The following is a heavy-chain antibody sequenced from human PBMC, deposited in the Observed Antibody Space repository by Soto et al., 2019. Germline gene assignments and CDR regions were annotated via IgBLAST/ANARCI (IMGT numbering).Heavy chain of an antibody. V-gene: IGHV4-30-4*01. D-gene: IGHD2-15*01. J-gene: IGHJ6*02. CDR3: ARDYLTPSAGAMDV. CDR1: NGSISSGDYH. CDR2: IYYSGST. Sequence: QVQLEESGPGLVKPLQTLSLTCTVSNGSISSGDYHWSWIRQPPGKGLEWIGAIYYSGSTYYNPSLKSRIRISVDTSKNQFSLKVNSVTAADTAVYYCARDYLTPSAGAMDVWGQGTTVTVSS.